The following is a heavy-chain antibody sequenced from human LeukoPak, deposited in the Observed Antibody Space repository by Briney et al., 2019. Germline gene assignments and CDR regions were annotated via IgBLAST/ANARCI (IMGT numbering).Heavy chain of an antibody. CDR1: GGSISSYY. CDR3: ARALGDSSGFDY. Sequence: SETLSLTCTVSGGSISSYYWSWIRQPPGKGLEWIGYIYYSGSTNYNPSLKSRVTISVDTSKNQFSLELSSVTAADTAVYYCARALGDSSGFDYWGQGTLVTVSS. CDR2: IYYSGST. D-gene: IGHD3-22*01. J-gene: IGHJ4*02. V-gene: IGHV4-59*01.